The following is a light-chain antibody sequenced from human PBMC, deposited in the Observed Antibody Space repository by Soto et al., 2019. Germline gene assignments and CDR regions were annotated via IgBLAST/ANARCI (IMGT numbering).Light chain of an antibody. J-gene: IGKJ1*01. CDR1: QTVSSGY. V-gene: IGKV3-20*01. CDR3: QQYSRSPPT. Sequence: PGERATLSCRASQTVSSGYLAWYQQKHGQAPRLLIYGASSRATGIPDRFSGSGSGTDFTLTISRLEPEDFAVYYCQQYSRSPPTFGHGTKVDIK. CDR2: GAS.